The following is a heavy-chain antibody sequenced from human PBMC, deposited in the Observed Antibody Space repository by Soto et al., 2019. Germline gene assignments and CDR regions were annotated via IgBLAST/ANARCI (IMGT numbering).Heavy chain of an antibody. CDR3: AREHYYDSSLDY. CDR2: ISSSSSYI. D-gene: IGHD3-22*01. Sequence: GGSLRLSCAASGFTFSDYYMSWIRQAPGKGLEWVSSISSSSSYIYYADSVKGRFTISRDNAKNSLYLQMNSLRAEDTAVYYCAREHYYDSSLDYWGQGTLVTVSS. CDR1: GFTFSDYY. J-gene: IGHJ4*02. V-gene: IGHV3-11*06.